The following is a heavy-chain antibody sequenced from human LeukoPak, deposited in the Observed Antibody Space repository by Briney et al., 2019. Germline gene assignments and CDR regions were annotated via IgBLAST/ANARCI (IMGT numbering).Heavy chain of an antibody. CDR2: IYYSGST. V-gene: IGHV4-30-4*08. CDR1: GGSISSGDYY. Sequence: PSQTLSLTCTVSGGSISSGDYYWSWIRQPPGKGLEWIGYIYYSGSTYYNPPLKSRVTISVDTSKNQFSLKLSSVTAADTAVYYCARVRRYSNLLLHYYYYMDVWGKGTTVTVSS. D-gene: IGHD4-11*01. CDR3: ARVRRYSNLLLHYYYYMDV. J-gene: IGHJ6*03.